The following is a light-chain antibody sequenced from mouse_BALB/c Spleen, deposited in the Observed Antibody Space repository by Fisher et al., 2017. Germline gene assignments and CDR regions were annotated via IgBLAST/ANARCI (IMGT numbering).Light chain of an antibody. Sequence: DIVLTQSPASLAVSLGQRATISCKASQSVDYDGDSYMNWYQQKPGQPPKLLIYAASNLESGIPARFSGSGSGTDFTLKISRVEAEDLGVYFCSQSTHVPWTFGGGTKLEIK. V-gene: IGKV3-4*01. CDR3: SQSTHVPWT. CDR1: QSVDYDGDSY. CDR2: AAS. J-gene: IGKJ1*01.